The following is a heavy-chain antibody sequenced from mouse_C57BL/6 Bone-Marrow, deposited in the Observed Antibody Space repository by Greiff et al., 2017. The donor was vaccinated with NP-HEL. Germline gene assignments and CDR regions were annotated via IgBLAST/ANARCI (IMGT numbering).Heavy chain of an antibody. CDR1: GFTFSSYA. CDR2: ISDGGSYT. Sequence: EVKLMESGGGLVKPGGSLKLSCAASGFTFSSYAMSWVRQTPEKRLEWVATISDGGSYTYYPDNVKGRFTISRDNAKNNLYLQMSHLKSEDTAMYYCARVGGIGDYYAMDYWGQGTSVTVSS. CDR3: ARVGGIGDYYAMDY. D-gene: IGHD3-3*01. J-gene: IGHJ4*01. V-gene: IGHV5-4*03.